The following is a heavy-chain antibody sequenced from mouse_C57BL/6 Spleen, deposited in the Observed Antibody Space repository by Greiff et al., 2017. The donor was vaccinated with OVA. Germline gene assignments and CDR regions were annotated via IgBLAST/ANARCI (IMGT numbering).Heavy chain of an antibody. D-gene: IGHD1-1*01. Sequence: VQLQQPGAELVRPGSSVKLSCKASGYTFTSYWMHWVKQRPIQGLEWIGNIDPSDSETHYNQKFKDKATLTVDKSSSTAYMQLSSLTSEDSAVYYCARGGVTTVVDWYFDVWGTGTTVTVSS. CDR2: IDPSDSET. J-gene: IGHJ1*03. CDR1: GYTFTSYW. CDR3: ARGGVTTVVDWYFDV. V-gene: IGHV1-52*01.